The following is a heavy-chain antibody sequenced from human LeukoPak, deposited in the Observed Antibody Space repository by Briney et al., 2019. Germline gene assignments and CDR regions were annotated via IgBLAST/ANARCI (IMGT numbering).Heavy chain of an antibody. Sequence: PSETLSLTCTVSGGSISSGGYYWSWIRQPPGKGLEWIGYIYHSGSTYYNPSLKSRVTISVDRSKNQFSLKLSSVTAADTAVYYCARALLSSYAFDIWGQGTMVTVSS. J-gene: IGHJ3*02. CDR1: GGSISSGGYY. V-gene: IGHV4-30-2*01. CDR3: ARALLSSYAFDI. D-gene: IGHD3-16*02. CDR2: IYHSGST.